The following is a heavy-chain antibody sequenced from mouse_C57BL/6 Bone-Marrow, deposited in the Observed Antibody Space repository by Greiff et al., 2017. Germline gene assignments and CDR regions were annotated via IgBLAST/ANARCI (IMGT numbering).Heavy chain of an antibody. V-gene: IGHV1-81*01. Sequence: VQLQQSGAELARPGASVKLSCKASGYTFTSYGISWVKQRTGQGLEWIGEIYPRSGNTYYNEKFKGKATLTADKSSSTAYMELRSLTSEDSAVYFCARGYGGGYGWYFDVWGTGTTVTVSS. CDR3: ARGYGGGYGWYFDV. CDR1: GYTFTSYG. CDR2: IYPRSGNT. D-gene: IGHD1-1*01. J-gene: IGHJ1*03.